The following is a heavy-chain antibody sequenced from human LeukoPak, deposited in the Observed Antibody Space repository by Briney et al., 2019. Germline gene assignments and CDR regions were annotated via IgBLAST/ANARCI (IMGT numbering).Heavy chain of an antibody. Sequence: SSETLSLTCTVSGGSISPYYWSWIRQPPGKGLEWIGEINHSGSTNYNPSLKSRVTISVDTSKNQFSLKLSSVTAADTAVYYCARHRITIFGVVTNWFDPWGQGTLVTVSS. J-gene: IGHJ5*02. CDR2: INHSGST. CDR3: ARHRITIFGVVTNWFDP. V-gene: IGHV4-34*01. D-gene: IGHD3-3*01. CDR1: GGSISPYY.